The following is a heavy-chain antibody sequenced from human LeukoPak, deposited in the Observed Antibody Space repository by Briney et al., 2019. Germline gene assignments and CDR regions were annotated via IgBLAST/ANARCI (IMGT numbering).Heavy chain of an antibody. D-gene: IGHD5-18*01. CDR2: INPGDSDM. CDR3: ARKEIAMVTPIVF. J-gene: IGHJ4*01. CDR1: GYSFTNYW. V-gene: IGHV5-51*01. Sequence: HGASLKISCKGSGYSFTNYWIAWVRQLPGKGLEWLGIINPGDSDMRYSPSFQGQVTISTDPAINTAYLQWSSLKGSGTGMYYCARKEIAMVTPIVFWGHRTLVTVS.